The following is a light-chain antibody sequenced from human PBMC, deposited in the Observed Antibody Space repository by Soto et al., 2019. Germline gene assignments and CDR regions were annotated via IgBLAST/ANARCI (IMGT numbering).Light chain of an antibody. CDR2: AAS. CDR3: QQSYSTPKT. Sequence: AIRMTQSPSSFSAATGDGVSMTCRASQGISSYLAWYQQKPGKAPKLLIYAASTLQSGVPSRFSGSGSGTDFTLTISSLQPEDFATYYCQQSYSTPKTLGQGTKVDI. V-gene: IGKV1-8*01. CDR1: QGISSY. J-gene: IGKJ1*01.